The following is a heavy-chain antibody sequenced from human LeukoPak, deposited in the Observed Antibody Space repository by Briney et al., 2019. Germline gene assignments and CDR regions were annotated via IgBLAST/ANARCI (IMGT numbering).Heavy chain of an antibody. CDR1: GFTFSSYA. J-gene: IGHJ6*02. CDR3: ARDGIVLRYFDWVSPGSGMDV. D-gene: IGHD3-9*01. CDR2: ISYDGSNK. V-gene: IGHV3-30-3*01. Sequence: GGSLRLSCAASGFTFSSYAMHWVRQAPGKGLEWVAVISYDGSNKYYAGSVKGRFTISRDNSKNTLYLQMNSLRAEDTAVYYCARDGIVLRYFDWVSPGSGMDVWGQGTTVTVSS.